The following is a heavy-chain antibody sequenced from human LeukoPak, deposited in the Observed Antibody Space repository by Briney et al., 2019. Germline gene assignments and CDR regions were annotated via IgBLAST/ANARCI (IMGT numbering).Heavy chain of an antibody. Sequence: PGGSLRLSCAASGFTFSSYATSWVRQAPGKGLEWVSAISGGGGSTYYADSVKGRFTISRDNAKNSLYLQMNSLRAEDTAVYYCAREPTAMILWGQGTLVTVSS. V-gene: IGHV3-23*01. CDR1: GFTFSSYA. CDR2: ISGGGGST. D-gene: IGHD5-18*01. CDR3: AREPTAMIL. J-gene: IGHJ4*02.